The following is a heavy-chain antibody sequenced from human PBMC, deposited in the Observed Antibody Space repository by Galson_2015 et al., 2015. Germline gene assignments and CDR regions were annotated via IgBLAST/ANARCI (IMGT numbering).Heavy chain of an antibody. CDR1: GLTFNSYS. D-gene: IGHD4-17*01. CDR3: AATVTTVHL. Sequence: SLRLSCATSGLTFNSYSMNWVRQAPGKGLEWVSYISTSSDRIYYADSVEGRFTISRDNAKNSLYLQMNSLRDEDTAVYYCAATVTTVHLWGQGTLVTVSS. V-gene: IGHV3-48*02. J-gene: IGHJ5*02. CDR2: ISTSSDRI.